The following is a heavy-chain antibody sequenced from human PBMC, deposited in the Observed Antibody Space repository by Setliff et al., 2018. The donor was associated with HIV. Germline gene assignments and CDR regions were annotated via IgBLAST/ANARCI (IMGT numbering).Heavy chain of an antibody. V-gene: IGHV1-69*05. J-gene: IGHJ3*01. CDR2: MMTIFSTT. CDR3: ATEGAGGSYQRASALDL. CDR1: GYTYTDYA. D-gene: IGHD1-26*01. Sequence: GASVKVSCKASGYTYTDYAISWVRQAPGQGLEWMGGMMTIFSTTNYARKFQGRVTITTDESTGTAYMELSNLRSEDTAVYYCATEGAGGSYQRASALDLWGQGTMVTVSS.